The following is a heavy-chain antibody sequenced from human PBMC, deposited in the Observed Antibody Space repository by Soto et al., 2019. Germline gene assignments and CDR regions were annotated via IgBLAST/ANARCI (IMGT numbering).Heavy chain of an antibody. Sequence: ASVKVSCKVSGYTLTELSMHWVRQAPGKGLEWMGGFDPEDGETIYAQKFQGRVTMTEDTSTDTAYMELSSLRSEDTAVYYCATVTTVWNWFDPWGQGTLVTVSS. CDR1: GYTLTELS. V-gene: IGHV1-24*01. CDR2: FDPEDGET. D-gene: IGHD4-4*01. CDR3: ATVTTVWNWFDP. J-gene: IGHJ5*02.